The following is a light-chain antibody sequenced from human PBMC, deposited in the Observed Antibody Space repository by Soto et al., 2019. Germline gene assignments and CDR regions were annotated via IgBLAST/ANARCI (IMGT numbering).Light chain of an antibody. CDR1: QNIRNY. CDR3: QQSYNIQALT. V-gene: IGKV1-39*01. J-gene: IGKJ4*01. Sequence: DIQMTQSPSSLSASVGDRVAITCRASQNIRNYLNWYQQKPGKAPKVLIYGAAGLQSGVPSRFSGSGSGTNFTLTINSLQPEDYATYYCQQSYNIQALTFGGGTKVDIK. CDR2: GAA.